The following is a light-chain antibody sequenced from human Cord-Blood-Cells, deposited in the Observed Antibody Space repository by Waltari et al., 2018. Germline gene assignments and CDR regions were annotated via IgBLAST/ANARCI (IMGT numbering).Light chain of an antibody. CDR3: QQYKNWAIP. J-gene: IGKJ5*01. Sequence: EIVMTQSPATLSVSPGERATLSCRASQSVSSNVAWYQQKHGQAPRLLIYGASTRATGIPARFHGSGSGTEFTLTISSLQSEDFAVYYCQQYKNWAIPFRRGTRLEI. CDR2: GAS. V-gene: IGKV3-15*01. CDR1: QSVSSN.